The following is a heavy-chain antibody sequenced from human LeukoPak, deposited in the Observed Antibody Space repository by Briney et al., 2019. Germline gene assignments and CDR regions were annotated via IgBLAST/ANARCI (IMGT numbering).Heavy chain of an antibody. CDR3: AKAAGFMVRGVISDY. CDR2: ISGSSSST. J-gene: IGHJ4*02. V-gene: IGHV3-23*01. CDR1: GFTFSNYG. Sequence: GGSLRLSCAASGFTFSNYGMSWVRQAPGMGLEWVSAISGSSSSTYYADSVRGRFTISRDNSKNTLYLQMNSLRAEDTAVYYCAKAAGFMVRGVISDYWGQGTLVTVSS. D-gene: IGHD3-10*01.